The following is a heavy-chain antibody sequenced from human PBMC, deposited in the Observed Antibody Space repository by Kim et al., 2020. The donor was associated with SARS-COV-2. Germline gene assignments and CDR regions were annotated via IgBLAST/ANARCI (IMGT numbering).Heavy chain of an antibody. V-gene: IGHV3-53*01. D-gene: IGHD3-22*01. CDR1: GFTVSSNY. Sequence: GGSLRLSCAASGFTVSSNYMSWVRQAPGKGLEWVSVIYSGGSTYYADSVKGRFTISRDNSKNTLYLQMNSLRPEDTAVYYCAREIVHYDSSGYEGGGAFDIWGQGTMVTVSS. CDR3: AREIVHYDSSGYEGGGAFDI. CDR2: IYSGGST. J-gene: IGHJ3*02.